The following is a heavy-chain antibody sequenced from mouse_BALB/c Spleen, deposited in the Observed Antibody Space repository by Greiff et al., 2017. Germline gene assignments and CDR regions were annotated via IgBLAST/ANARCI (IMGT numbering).Heavy chain of an antibody. J-gene: IGHJ2*01. CDR1: GISITTGNYR. V-gene: IGHV3-5*02. CDR2: IYYSGTI. D-gene: IGHD1-2*01. CDR3: ARDPAGDPLFDY. Sequence: VQLQQSGPGLVKPSQTVSLTCTVTGISITTGNYRWSWIRQFPGNKLEWIGYIYYSGTITYNPSLTSRTTITRDTSKNQFFLEMNSLTAEDTATYYCARDPAGDPLFDYWGQGTTLTVSS.